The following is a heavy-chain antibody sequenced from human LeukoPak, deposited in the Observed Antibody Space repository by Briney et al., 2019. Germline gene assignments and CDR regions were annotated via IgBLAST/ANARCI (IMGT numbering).Heavy chain of an antibody. J-gene: IGHJ4*02. CDR2: ILTSGAT. CDR1: GFAFNNFA. CDR3: AKDWHDC. V-gene: IGHV3-23*01. Sequence: GGSLRLSCVASGFAFNNFAMTWVRQAPGKGLEWVATILTSGATYYADSVKGRFTISRDNSKNTLYLQMNGLRVEETAIYFCAKDWHDCWGLGTLVTVSS.